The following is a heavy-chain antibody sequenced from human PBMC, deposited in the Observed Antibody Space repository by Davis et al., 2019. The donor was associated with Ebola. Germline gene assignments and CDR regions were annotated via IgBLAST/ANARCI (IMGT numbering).Heavy chain of an antibody. V-gene: IGHV3-15*01. CDR2: IKSKTDGGTT. CDR1: GFTFSNAW. D-gene: IGHD2-2*02. Sequence: PGGSLRLSCAASGFTFSNAWVSWVRQAPGKGLEWVGRIKSKTDGGTTDYAAPVKGRFTISRDDSKNTLYLQMNSLKTEDTAVYYCTTDRLIVVVPAAIVDYYYYYGMDVWGQGTTVTVSS. J-gene: IGHJ6*02. CDR3: TTDRLIVVVPAAIVDYYYYYGMDV.